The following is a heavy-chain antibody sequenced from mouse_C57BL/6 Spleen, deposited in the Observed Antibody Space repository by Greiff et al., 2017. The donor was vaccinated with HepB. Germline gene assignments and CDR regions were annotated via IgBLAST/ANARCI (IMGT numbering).Heavy chain of an antibody. CDR3: ARSRGIPHYYGSNWYFDV. Sequence: VQRVESGAELVRPGTSVKVSCKASGYAFTNYLIEWVKQRPGQGLEWIGVINPGSGGTNYNEKFKGKATLTADKSSSTAYMQLSSLTSADSAVYFCARSRGIPHYYGSNWYFDVWGTGTTVTVSS. D-gene: IGHD1-1*01. V-gene: IGHV1-54*01. CDR1: GYAFTNYL. J-gene: IGHJ1*03. CDR2: INPGSGGT.